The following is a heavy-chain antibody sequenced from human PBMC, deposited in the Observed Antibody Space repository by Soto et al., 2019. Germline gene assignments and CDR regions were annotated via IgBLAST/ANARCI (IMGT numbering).Heavy chain of an antibody. Sequence: QVQLQQWGAGLLKPSETLSLTCAVYGGSFSGYYWSWIRQPPGKGLEWIGEINHSGSTNYNPSLKTRVPISVDTSKNQFSLQLSSVTAADTAVYYRARSLRYFDWLFINWFDPWGQGTLVTVSS. CDR2: INHSGST. CDR3: ARSLRYFDWLFINWFDP. CDR1: GGSFSGYY. D-gene: IGHD3-9*01. J-gene: IGHJ5*02. V-gene: IGHV4-34*01.